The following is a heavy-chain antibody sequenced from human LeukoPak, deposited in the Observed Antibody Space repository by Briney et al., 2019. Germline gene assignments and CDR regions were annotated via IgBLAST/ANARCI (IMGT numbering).Heavy chain of an antibody. CDR2: ISSSGNTT. J-gene: IGHJ4*02. CDR1: GFTFSSYE. V-gene: IGHV3-48*03. CDR3: ARAPGYSYGYSLDY. D-gene: IGHD5-18*01. Sequence: GGSLRLSCAASGFTFSSYEMNWVRQAPGKGLEWVSYISSSGNTTSYADSVKGRFTISRDNAKNSLYLQMNSLRAEDTAVYYCARAPGYSYGYSLDYWGQGTLVTVSS.